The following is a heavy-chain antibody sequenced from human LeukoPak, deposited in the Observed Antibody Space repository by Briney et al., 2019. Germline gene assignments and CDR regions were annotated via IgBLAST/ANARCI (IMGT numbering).Heavy chain of an antibody. V-gene: IGHV1-2*02. CDR3: ARSSIQLWFLDY. D-gene: IGHD5-18*01. CDR2: INPNSGGT. Sequence: ASVKVSCKASGYTFTGYYMYWVRQAPGQGLEWMGWINPNSGGTSYAQKFQGRVTMTRDTSISTAYMELSRLRSDDTAVYFCARSSIQLWFLDYWGQGTLVTVSS. J-gene: IGHJ4*02. CDR1: GYTFTGYY.